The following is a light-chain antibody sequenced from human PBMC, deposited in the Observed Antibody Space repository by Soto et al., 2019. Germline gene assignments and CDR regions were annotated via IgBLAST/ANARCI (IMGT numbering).Light chain of an antibody. Sequence: IQMSHSPATLCAYVGERVTITSRASQTISRWLAWYQQKPGKAPKFLIYDASNLESGVPSRFSGSGSGTEFTLTNVSRQPDDYATYSGHQYSSYSTFGPGTRLEIK. CDR3: HQYSSYST. V-gene: IGKV1-5*01. J-gene: IGKJ4*02. CDR1: QTISRW. CDR2: DAS.